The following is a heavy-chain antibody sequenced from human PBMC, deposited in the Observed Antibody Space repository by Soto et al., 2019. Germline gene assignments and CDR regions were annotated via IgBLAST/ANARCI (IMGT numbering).Heavy chain of an antibody. D-gene: IGHD2-2*01. CDR2: IIPIFGTA. J-gene: IGHJ6*02. CDR3: ARHVPAAGYYYGMDV. V-gene: IGHV1-69*12. CDR1: GGTFSSYA. Sequence: QVQLVQSGAEVKKPGSSVKVSCKASGGTFSSYAISWVRQAPGQGLEWMGGIIPIFGTANYAQKFQGRVTITADESTSTAYTELSSLGSEDTAVYCCARHVPAAGYYYGMDVWGQGTTVTVSS.